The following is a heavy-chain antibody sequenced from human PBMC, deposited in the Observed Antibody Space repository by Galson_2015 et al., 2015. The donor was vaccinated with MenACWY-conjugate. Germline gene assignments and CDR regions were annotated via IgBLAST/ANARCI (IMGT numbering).Heavy chain of an antibody. J-gene: IGHJ4*02. CDR3: ARVTSDYGDLGGIDY. CDR2: INPSGGST. Sequence: SVKVSCKASGYTFTSYYMHWVRQAPGQGLEWMGIINPSGGSTSYAQKFQGRVTMTRDTSTSTVYMELSSLRSEDTAVYYCARVTSDYGDLGGIDYWGQGTLVTVSS. V-gene: IGHV1-46*01. D-gene: IGHD4-17*01. CDR1: GYTFTSYY.